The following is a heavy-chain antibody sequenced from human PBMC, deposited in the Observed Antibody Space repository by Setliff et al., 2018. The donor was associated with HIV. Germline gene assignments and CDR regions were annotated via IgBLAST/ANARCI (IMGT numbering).Heavy chain of an antibody. CDR2: IYYSGST. D-gene: IGHD3-22*01. V-gene: IGHV4-59*11. J-gene: IGHJ4*02. Sequence: ETLSLTCTVSGGSISSHYWSWIRQPPGKGLEWIGSIYYSGSTNYNPSLKSRVTISVDTSKNQFSLKLSSVTAADTAVYYCARGLTTYYYDSSGYFFDYWGQGTLVTVSS. CDR1: GGSISSHY. CDR3: ARGLTTYYYDSSGYFFDY.